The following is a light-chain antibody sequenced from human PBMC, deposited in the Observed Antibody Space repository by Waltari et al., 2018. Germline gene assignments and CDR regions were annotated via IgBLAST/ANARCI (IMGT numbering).Light chain of an antibody. CDR1: QSVSRT. Sequence: EIVLTQSPGTLSLSPGERATLACRSSQSVSRTLAWYQQKPGQAPRLLIYDAYTRATGIPDRFRGSGSETDFSLTISRLEPEDFAVYYCQKYGTLPATFGQGTKVEIK. V-gene: IGKV3-20*01. CDR3: QKYGTLPAT. CDR2: DAY. J-gene: IGKJ1*01.